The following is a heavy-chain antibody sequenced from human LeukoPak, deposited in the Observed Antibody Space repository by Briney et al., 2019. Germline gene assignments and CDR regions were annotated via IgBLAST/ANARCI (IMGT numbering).Heavy chain of an antibody. CDR1: GFTFSSYA. CDR3: ARYSGSYYYPPAWDL. D-gene: IGHD1-26*01. CDR2: ISYDGSNK. V-gene: IGHV3-30*04. Sequence: PGRSLRLSCAASGFTFSSYAMHWVRQAPGKGLEWVAVISYDGSNKYYADSVKGRFTISRDNSKNTLYLQMNSLRAEDTAVYYCARYSGSYYYPPAWDLWGQGTLVTVSS. J-gene: IGHJ4*02.